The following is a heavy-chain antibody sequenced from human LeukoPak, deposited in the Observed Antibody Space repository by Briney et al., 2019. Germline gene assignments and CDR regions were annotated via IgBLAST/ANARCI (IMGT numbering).Heavy chain of an antibody. CDR2: IWYDASNK. J-gene: IGHJ4*02. V-gene: IGHV3-33*01. CDR3: ATDISTHYFGS. CDR1: GISFRSYG. D-gene: IGHD3-9*01. Sequence: AGRSLRLSCAASGISFRSYGMHWVRQASGKGLEWVTFIWYDASNKYYAESVKGRFTISRDNSRNTVFLQMNSLRAEDTAIYYCATDISTHYFGSWGQGTLVTVSS.